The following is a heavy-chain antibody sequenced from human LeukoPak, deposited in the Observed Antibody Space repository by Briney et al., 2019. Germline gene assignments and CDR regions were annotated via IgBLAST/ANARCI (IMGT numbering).Heavy chain of an antibody. Sequence: ASVKVSCKVSGYTLTELSMHWVRQAPGKGLEWMGGFDPEDGETIYAQKFQGRVTMTEDTSTDTAHMELSSLRSEDTAVYYCATNSKAGYYYADYWGQGTLVTVSS. CDR1: GYTLTELS. D-gene: IGHD3-22*01. J-gene: IGHJ4*02. CDR3: ATNSKAGYYYADY. V-gene: IGHV1-24*01. CDR2: FDPEDGET.